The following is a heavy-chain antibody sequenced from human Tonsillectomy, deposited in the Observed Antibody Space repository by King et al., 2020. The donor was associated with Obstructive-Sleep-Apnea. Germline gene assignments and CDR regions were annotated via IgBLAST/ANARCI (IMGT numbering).Heavy chain of an antibody. J-gene: IGHJ6*02. D-gene: IGHD3-22*01. CDR3: ARVNYYDSSGYYPNYYYYGMDV. Sequence: VQLVQSGAEVKKPGASVKVSCKASGYTFTSYGISWVRQAPGQGLEWMGWISAYNGNTNYAQKLQGRVTMTTDTSTSTAYMELRSLRSDDTAVYYCARVNYYDSSGYYPNYYYYGMDVWGQGTTVTVSS. CDR2: ISAYNGNT. CDR1: GYTFTSYG. V-gene: IGHV1-18*01.